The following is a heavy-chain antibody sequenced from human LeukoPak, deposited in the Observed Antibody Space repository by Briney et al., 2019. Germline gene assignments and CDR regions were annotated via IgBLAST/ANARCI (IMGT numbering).Heavy chain of an antibody. CDR1: GFTFSSYS. D-gene: IGHD6-13*01. J-gene: IGHJ3*02. CDR2: ISSSSSTI. V-gene: IGHV3-48*01. Sequence: PGGSLRLSCAASGFTFSSYSMNWVRQAPGKGLEWVSYISSSSSTIYYADSVKGRFTISRDNAKNSLYLQMNSLRAEDTAVYYCAIPSEYSSSWHDAFDIWGQGTMVTVSS. CDR3: AIPSEYSSSWHDAFDI.